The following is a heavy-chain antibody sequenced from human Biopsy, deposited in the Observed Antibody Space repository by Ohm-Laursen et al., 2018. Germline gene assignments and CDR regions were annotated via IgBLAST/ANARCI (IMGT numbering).Heavy chain of an antibody. V-gene: IGHV2-5*01. CDR1: GFSLTTTGVG. D-gene: IGHD1-1*01. CDR2: SYWNGNE. CDR3: ARHRADNFGALEY. J-gene: IGHJ4*02. Sequence: TQTLTLTRTVSGFSLTTTGVGVGWIRQPPGKALEWLALSYWNGNEHFSPSLRDRLTITNDTSKNQVVLTMTDMDPVDAATYYCARHRADNFGALEYWGQGILVTASS.